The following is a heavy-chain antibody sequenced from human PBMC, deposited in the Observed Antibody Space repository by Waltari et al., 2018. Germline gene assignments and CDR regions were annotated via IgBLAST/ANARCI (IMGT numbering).Heavy chain of an antibody. CDR3: ARTSSGGEAFDI. Sequence: QVQLQESGPGLVKPSETLSLTCAVSGYSISSGYYWGWIRQPPGKGLEWIGSIYHSGSTYYTPSLKSRVTISVDTSKNQFSLKLSSVTAADTAVYYCARTSSGGEAFDIWGQGTMVTVSS. J-gene: IGHJ3*02. V-gene: IGHV4-38-2*01. CDR2: IYHSGST. CDR1: GYSISSGYY. D-gene: IGHD3-10*01.